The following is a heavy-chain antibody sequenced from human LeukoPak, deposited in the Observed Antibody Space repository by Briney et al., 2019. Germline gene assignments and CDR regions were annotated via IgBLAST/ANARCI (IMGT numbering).Heavy chain of an antibody. CDR2: IIPILGIA. Sequence: SVKVSCKASGYTFTSYGISWVRQAPGQGLEWMGRIIPILGIANYAQKFQGRVTITADKSTSTAYMELSSLRSEDTAVYYCAREKAAGTGAFDIWGQGTTVTVSS. J-gene: IGHJ3*02. CDR3: AREKAAGTGAFDI. CDR1: GYTFTSYG. V-gene: IGHV1-69*04. D-gene: IGHD6-13*01.